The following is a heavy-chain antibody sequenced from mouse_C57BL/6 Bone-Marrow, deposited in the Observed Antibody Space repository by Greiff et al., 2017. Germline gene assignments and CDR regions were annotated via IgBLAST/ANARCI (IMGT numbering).Heavy chain of an antibody. CDR2: IRNKANGYTT. CDR3: ARGYYDIRRGFYYAMDY. CDR1: GFTFTDYY. Sequence: EVQLQQSGGGLVQPGGSLSLSCAASGFTFTDYYMSWVRQPPGKALEWLGFIRNKANGYTTEYSASVKGRFTISSDNSQSILYLQMNALRAEDSATYYCARGYYDIRRGFYYAMDYWGQGTSVTVSS. J-gene: IGHJ4*01. D-gene: IGHD2-4*01. V-gene: IGHV7-3*01.